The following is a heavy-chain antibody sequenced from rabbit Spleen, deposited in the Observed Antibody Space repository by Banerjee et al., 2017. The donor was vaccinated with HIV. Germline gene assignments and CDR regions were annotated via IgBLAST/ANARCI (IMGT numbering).Heavy chain of an antibody. CDR1: GFTLSSGW. J-gene: IGHJ4*01. CDR2: VGAVSVNI. CDR3: AKCYNNIAYRSDL. Sequence: QSLEESGGDLVKPGTSLTLTCTASGFTLSSGWMCWVRQAPGKGLEWIGCVGAVSVNIYYASWAKGRFTITKTSSTTVTLEMTSLTAADTATYFCAKCYNNIAYRSDLWGPGTLVTVS. D-gene: IGHD6-1*01. V-gene: IGHV1S40*01.